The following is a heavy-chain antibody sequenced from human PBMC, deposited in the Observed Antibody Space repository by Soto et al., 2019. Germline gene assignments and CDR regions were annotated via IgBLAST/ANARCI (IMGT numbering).Heavy chain of an antibody. CDR1: GGSISSGGYS. CDR2: IYHSGST. CDR3: VRQGIGVLLGLVDV. D-gene: IGHD1-26*01. J-gene: IGHJ6*01. Sequence: SETVSLTCAVSGGSISSGGYSWSWIRQPPGKGLEWIGYIYHSGSTYYNPSLKSRVTISVDRSKNQFSLKLSSVTAADTAVYYCVRQGIGVLLGLVDVSCQGTTVTVSS. V-gene: IGHV4-30-2*01.